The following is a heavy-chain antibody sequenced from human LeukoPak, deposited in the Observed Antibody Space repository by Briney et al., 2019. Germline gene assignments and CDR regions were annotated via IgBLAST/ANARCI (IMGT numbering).Heavy chain of an antibody. CDR1: GFTFSSYA. CDR2: ISGSGGGT. Sequence: PGGSLRLSCAASGFTFSSYAMSWVRQAPGKGLEWVSAISGSGGGTYYADSVKGRFTISRDNSKNTLYLQMNSLRAEDTAVYYCAKFRSYEDSYDYWGQGTLVTVSS. J-gene: IGHJ4*02. D-gene: IGHD1-26*01. V-gene: IGHV3-23*01. CDR3: AKFRSYEDSYDY.